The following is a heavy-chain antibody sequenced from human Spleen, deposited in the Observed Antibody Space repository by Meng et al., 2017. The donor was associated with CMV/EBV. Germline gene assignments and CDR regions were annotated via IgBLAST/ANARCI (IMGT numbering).Heavy chain of an antibody. CDR1: GFTFRSYA. D-gene: IGHD2-2*01. V-gene: IGHV3-23*03. Sequence: CAASGFTFRSYAMSWVRQAPGKGLEWVSIIYGGYGRTSYADSVKGRFTISRENSKNTLYLQMNSLRAEDTAVYYCAKDCSSTSCFDYWGQGTLVTVSS. J-gene: IGHJ4*02. CDR2: IYGGYGRT. CDR3: AKDCSSTSCFDY.